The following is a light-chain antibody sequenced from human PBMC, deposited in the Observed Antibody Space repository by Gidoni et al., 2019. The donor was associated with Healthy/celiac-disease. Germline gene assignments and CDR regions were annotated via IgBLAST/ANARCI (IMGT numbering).Light chain of an antibody. V-gene: IGLV2-23*03. CDR3: CSYAGSSTFEV. CDR2: EGS. J-gene: IGLJ3*02. Sequence: QSALTQHASVSGSPGQSNTISCTGPSSDVGSYNLVSWYQQHPGKAPKLMIYEGSKRPSGVSNRFSGSKSGNTASLTISGLQAEDEADYYCCSYAGSSTFEVFGGGTKLTVL. CDR1: SSDVGSYNL.